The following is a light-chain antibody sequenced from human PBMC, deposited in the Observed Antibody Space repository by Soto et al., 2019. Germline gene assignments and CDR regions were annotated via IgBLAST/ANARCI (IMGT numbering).Light chain of an antibody. CDR3: SAWDDSLRGPV. J-gene: IGLJ2*01. CDR2: STD. CDR1: TSNIGTNY. V-gene: IGLV1-47*02. Sequence: QSVLTQPPSASGTPGQRVTISCSGTTSNIGTNYVYWYQQLPGMAPKLVMYSTDRRPSGVPGRFSGSKSGTSAFLAITALRSEAEANYYWSAWDDSLRGPVFGGGTKLTVL.